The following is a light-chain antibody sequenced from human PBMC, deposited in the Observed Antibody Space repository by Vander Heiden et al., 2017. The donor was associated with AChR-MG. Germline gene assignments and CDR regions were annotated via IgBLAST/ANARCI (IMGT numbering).Light chain of an antibody. CDR3: MQALQTPHT. CDR1: QSLLHSNGYYY. V-gene: IGKV2-28*01. Sequence: DLVMAQSPLSLPVTPGEPASISCRSSQSLLHSNGYYYLDWYLQEPGQSPQRLICLGSNRASGVPDSFSGSGSGTDFTLESSRVEAEDVGIYYCMQALQTPHTFGQETKLEIK. J-gene: IGKJ2*01. CDR2: LGS.